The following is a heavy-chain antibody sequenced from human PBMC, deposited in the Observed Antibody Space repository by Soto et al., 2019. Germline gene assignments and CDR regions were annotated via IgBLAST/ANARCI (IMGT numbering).Heavy chain of an antibody. CDR3: ARLYGFSGFDY. CDR1: GGSISSYY. D-gene: IGHD6-25*01. V-gene: IGHV4-59*08. CDR2: IYYSGST. Sequence: QVQLQESGPGLVKPSETLSLTCTVSGGSISSYYWSWIRQPPGKGLEWIGYIYYSGSTNYNPSLKXRXTXSXXTSKNKFSLKLSSVTAADTAVYYCARLYGFSGFDYWGQGTLVTVSS. J-gene: IGHJ4*02.